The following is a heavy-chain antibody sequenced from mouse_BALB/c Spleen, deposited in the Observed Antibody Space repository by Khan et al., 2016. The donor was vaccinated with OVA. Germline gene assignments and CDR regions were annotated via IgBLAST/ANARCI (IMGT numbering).Heavy chain of an antibody. Sequence: VQLKESGPGLVKPSQSLSPTCTVTGYSITSGNAWNWIRQFPGNKLEWMGYISYSGVTSYTPSLKSRISITRDTSKNQFFLQLTSVTTEDTATFYCARGNYYGYYFDYWGQGTTLTVSS. CDR2: ISYSGVT. J-gene: IGHJ2*01. CDR3: ARGNYYGYYFDY. D-gene: IGHD1-1*01. CDR1: GYSITSGNA. V-gene: IGHV3-2*02.